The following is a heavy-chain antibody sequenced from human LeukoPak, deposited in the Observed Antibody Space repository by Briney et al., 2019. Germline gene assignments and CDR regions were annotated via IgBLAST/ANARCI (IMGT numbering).Heavy chain of an antibody. Sequence: GGSLRLSCAASGFTFSSYWMHWVRQAPGKGLVWVSRIKSDGSATSYADSVKGRFTISRDNAKNTLYLQMNSLRVEDTAVYYCARLTPPFDYWGQGTLVTVSS. J-gene: IGHJ4*02. CDR2: IKSDGSAT. D-gene: IGHD3-16*01. CDR1: GFTFSSYW. V-gene: IGHV3-74*01. CDR3: ARLTPPFDY.